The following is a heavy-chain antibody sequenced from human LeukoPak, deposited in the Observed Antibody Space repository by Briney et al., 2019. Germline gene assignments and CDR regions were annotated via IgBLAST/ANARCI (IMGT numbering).Heavy chain of an antibody. CDR1: GYTFTSYY. V-gene: IGHV1-46*01. D-gene: IGHD3-10*01. CDR2: INPSGGST. Sequence: ASVKVSCKASGYTFTSYYMHWVRQAPGQGLEWMGLINPSGGSTNYAQKFQGRVTMTRDTSTSTVYMELSSLRSEDTAVYYCARAPPSGVRGVIPHFDYWGQGTLVTVSS. J-gene: IGHJ4*02. CDR3: ARAPPSGVRGVIPHFDY.